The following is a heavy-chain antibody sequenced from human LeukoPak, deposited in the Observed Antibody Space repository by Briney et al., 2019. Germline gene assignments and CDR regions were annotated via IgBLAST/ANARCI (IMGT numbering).Heavy chain of an antibody. J-gene: IGHJ4*02. Sequence: GGSLRLSCAAPGFTFSSYTLNWVRQAPGKGLEWISYISSRTGNIYYADSVKGRFSCSRDNAKNSLFLQMNNLRDEDTAVYYCARGGTDGTTNFDYWGQRTLVTVSS. D-gene: IGHD1-1*01. CDR3: ARGGTDGTTNFDY. CDR1: GFTFSSYT. CDR2: ISSRTGNI. V-gene: IGHV3-48*02.